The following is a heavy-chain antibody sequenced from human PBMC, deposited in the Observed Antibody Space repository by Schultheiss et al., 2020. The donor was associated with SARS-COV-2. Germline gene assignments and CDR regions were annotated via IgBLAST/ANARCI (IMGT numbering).Heavy chain of an antibody. Sequence: SETLSLTCTVSGGSVSSSDYYWGWIRQPPGKGLEWIGSIYHSGSTYYNPSLKSRVTISVDTSKNQFSLKLSSVTAADTAVYYCARDWTIASWAAALDYWGQGTLVTVSS. V-gene: IGHV4-39*07. CDR1: GGSVSSSDYY. CDR3: ARDWTIASWAAALDY. D-gene: IGHD6-13*01. CDR2: IYHSGST. J-gene: IGHJ4*02.